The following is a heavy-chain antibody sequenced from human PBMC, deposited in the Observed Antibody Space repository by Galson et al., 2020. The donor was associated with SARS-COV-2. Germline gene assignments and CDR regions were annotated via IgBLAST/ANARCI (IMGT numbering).Heavy chain of an antibody. CDR2: IIPIFGTA. CDR3: ATVDSSGYYDP. Sequence: SVKVSCKASGGTFTSYAISCVRQAPGQGLKWMGGIIPIFGTANYAQKFQVRVTITADKSTSTAYMDLSSLRSGDTAVYYCATVDSSGYYDPWGQGTLVTVSS. CDR1: GGTFTSYA. D-gene: IGHD3-22*01. J-gene: IGHJ5*02. V-gene: IGHV1-69*06.